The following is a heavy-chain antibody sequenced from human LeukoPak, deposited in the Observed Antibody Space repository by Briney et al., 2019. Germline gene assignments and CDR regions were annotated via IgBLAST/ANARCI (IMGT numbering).Heavy chain of an antibody. D-gene: IGHD3-10*01. CDR3: ARSSPAMVRGVNDAFDI. V-gene: IGHV4-59*01. J-gene: IGHJ3*02. CDR2: IYYSGST. Sequence: PSETLSLTSTVSGRSISSYYWSWIRQPPGKGLEWIGYIYYSGSTNYNPSLKSRVTISVDTSKNQFSLKLSSVTAADTAVYYCARSSPAMVRGVNDAFDIWGQGTMVTVSS. CDR1: GRSISSYY.